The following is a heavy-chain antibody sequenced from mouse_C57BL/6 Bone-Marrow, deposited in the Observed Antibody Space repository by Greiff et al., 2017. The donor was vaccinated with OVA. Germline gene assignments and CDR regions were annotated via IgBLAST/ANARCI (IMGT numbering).Heavy chain of an antibody. V-gene: IGHV5-9-1*02. Sequence: EVQLQESGEGLVKPGGSLKLSCAASGFTFSSYAMSWVRQTPEKRLEWVAYISSGGDYIYYADTVKGRFTISRDNARNTLYLQMSSLKSEDTAMYYCTREVYDYGYFDVWGTGTTVTVSS. J-gene: IGHJ1*03. CDR1: GFTFSSYA. CDR3: TREVYDYGYFDV. D-gene: IGHD2-3*01. CDR2: ISSGGDYI.